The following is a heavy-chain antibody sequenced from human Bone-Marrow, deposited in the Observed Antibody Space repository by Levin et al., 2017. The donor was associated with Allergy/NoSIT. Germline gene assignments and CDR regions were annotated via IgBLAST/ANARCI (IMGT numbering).Heavy chain of an antibody. CDR2: INGATGET. J-gene: IGHJ4*02. V-gene: IGHV1-3*01. CDR3: ARMGFGE. CDR1: GYIFTSYS. Sequence: GESLKISCRTSGYIFTSYSMHWVRQAPGQTLEWMGWINGATGETKYSQKLKGRITLTRDTSANTGYMELSGLTSADTAVYYCARMGFGEWGQGTRLIVSS. D-gene: IGHD3-10*01.